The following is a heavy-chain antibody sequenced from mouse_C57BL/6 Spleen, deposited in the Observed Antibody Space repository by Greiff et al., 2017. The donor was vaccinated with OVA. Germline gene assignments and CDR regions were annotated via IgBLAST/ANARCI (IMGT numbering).Heavy chain of an antibody. D-gene: IGHD1-1*01. V-gene: IGHV5-4*01. J-gene: IGHJ1*03. Sequence: EVKLVESGGGLVKPGGSPKLSCAASGFTFSSYAMSWVRQTPEKRLEWVATISDGGSYTYYPDNVKGRFTISRDNAKNNLYLQMSHLKSEDTAMYYCARDETDYYGSSYPRYFDVWGTGTTVTVSS. CDR1: GFTFSSYA. CDR2: ISDGGSYT. CDR3: ARDETDYYGSSYPRYFDV.